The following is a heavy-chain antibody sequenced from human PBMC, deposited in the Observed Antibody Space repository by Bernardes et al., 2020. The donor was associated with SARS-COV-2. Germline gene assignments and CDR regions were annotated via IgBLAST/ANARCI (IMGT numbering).Heavy chain of an antibody. CDR2: INPHTGGT. D-gene: IGHD5-18*01. CDR3: AFGETTMNNWFDP. CDR1: GYKFTGYY. Sequence: ASMKVSCKASGYKFTGYYMNWVRQAPGQGLEWMGWINPHTGGTNFAQKFQGRVTMTRDTSISTAYMEVSSLRSDDTAVYYCAFGETTMNNWFDPWGRGTLVTVSS. V-gene: IGHV1-2*02. J-gene: IGHJ5*02.